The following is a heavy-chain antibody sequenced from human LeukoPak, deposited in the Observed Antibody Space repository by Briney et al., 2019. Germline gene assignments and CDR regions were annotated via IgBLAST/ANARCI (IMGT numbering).Heavy chain of an antibody. V-gene: IGHV4-39*01. D-gene: IGHD6-19*01. CDR2: IYYSGST. CDR1: GGSFSSSSYY. J-gene: IGHJ4*02. CDR3: ARHDSSGWLYYFDY. Sequence: PSETLSLTCAVYGGSFSSSSYYWGWIRQPPGKGLEWIGSIYYSGSTYYNPSLKSRVTISVDTSKNQFSLKLSSVTAADTAVYYCARHDSSGWLYYFDYWGQGTLVTVSS.